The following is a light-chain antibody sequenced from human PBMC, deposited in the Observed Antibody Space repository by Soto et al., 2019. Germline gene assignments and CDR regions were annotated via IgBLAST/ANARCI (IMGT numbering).Light chain of an antibody. CDR3: CSYAGSSTFV. CDR2: EGN. CDR1: SSDVGSYNL. Sequence: QSALTQPASVSGSPGQSITISCTGTSSDVGSYNLVSWYQQNPGKAPKVMIYEGNKRPSGVSNRFSGSKSSNTASLTISGLQAEDEADYYCCSYAGSSTFVFGGGTKLTVL. V-gene: IGLV2-23*03. J-gene: IGLJ3*02.